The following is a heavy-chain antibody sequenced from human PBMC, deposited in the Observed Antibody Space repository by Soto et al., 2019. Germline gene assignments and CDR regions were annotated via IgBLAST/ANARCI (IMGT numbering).Heavy chain of an antibody. CDR1: GGSISSGGYY. CDR2: IYYSGST. V-gene: IGHV4-31*03. Sequence: LSLTCTVSGGSISSGGYYWSWIRQHPGKGLEWIGYIYYSGSTYYNPSLKSRVTISVDTSKNQFSLKLSSVTAADTAVYYCARDRPHYDILTGYRINWLDPWGQGTLVTVSS. CDR3: ARDRPHYDILTGYRINWLDP. D-gene: IGHD3-9*01. J-gene: IGHJ5*02.